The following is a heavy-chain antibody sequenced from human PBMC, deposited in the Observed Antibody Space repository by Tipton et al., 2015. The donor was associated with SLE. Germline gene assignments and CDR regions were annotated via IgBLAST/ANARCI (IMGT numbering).Heavy chain of an antibody. CDR2: ISGSGGST. CDR1: GFTFSSYA. D-gene: IGHD3-22*01. Sequence: GSLRLSCAASGFTFSSYAMSWVRQAPGKGLEWVSAISGSGGSTYYADSVKGRFTISRDNSKNTLYLQMNSLRAEDTAVYYCARDSSGSYYFDYWGQGTLVTVSS. J-gene: IGHJ4*02. CDR3: ARDSSGSYYFDY. V-gene: IGHV3-23*01.